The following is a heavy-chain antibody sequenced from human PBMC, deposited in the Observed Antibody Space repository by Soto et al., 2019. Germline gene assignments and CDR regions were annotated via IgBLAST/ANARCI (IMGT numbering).Heavy chain of an antibody. CDR3: AGALKPRIAAAGTIWFDP. CDR1: GYTFTSYG. D-gene: IGHD6-13*01. V-gene: IGHV1-18*01. Sequence: ASVKVSCKASGYTFTSYGISWVRQAPGQGLEWMGWISAYNGNTNYAQKLQGRVTMTTDTSTSTAYMELRSLRSDDTAVYYCAGALKPRIAAAGTIWFDPWGQGTLVTVSS. J-gene: IGHJ5*02. CDR2: ISAYNGNT.